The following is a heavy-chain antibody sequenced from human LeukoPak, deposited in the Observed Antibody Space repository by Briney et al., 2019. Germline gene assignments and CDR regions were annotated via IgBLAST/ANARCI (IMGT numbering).Heavy chain of an antibody. V-gene: IGHV3-48*03. CDR3: ARDGYGARSSYKGAFDI. D-gene: IGHD3-10*01. J-gene: IGHJ3*02. CDR1: GFSFSRYE. Sequence: PGGSLRLSCAASGFSFSRYEMNWVRQTPGKGLEWVSYISGGGNTIYYADSVKGRFTISRDNAKNSLYLQMNSLTVEDTAVYYCARDGYGARSSYKGAFDIWGQGAVVTVSS. CDR2: ISGGGNTI.